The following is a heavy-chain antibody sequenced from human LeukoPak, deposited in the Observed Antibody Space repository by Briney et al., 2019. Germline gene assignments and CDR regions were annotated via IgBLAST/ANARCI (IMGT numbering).Heavy chain of an antibody. CDR3: AKGPYDVRGYYGMDV. J-gene: IGHJ6*02. CDR1: GFTFKYHA. Sequence: GGSLRLSCVASGFTFKYHAINWVRQAPGKGLEWVSVIGGSGGITYYTESVKGRFTISRDNSKNTLYLQMSSLRAEDTAVYYCAKGPYDVRGYYGMDVWGQGTTVTVSS. CDR2: IGGSGGIT. D-gene: IGHD5-12*01. V-gene: IGHV3-23*01.